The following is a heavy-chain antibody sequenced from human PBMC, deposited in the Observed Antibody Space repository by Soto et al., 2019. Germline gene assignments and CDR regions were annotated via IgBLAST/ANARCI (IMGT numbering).Heavy chain of an antibody. CDR3: ARDGRDYGDYAWSG. V-gene: IGHV3-30-3*01. CDR2: ISYDGSNK. Sequence: QVQLVESGGGVVQPGRSLRLSCAASGFTFSSYAMHWVRQAPGKGLEWVAVISYDGSNKYYADSVKGRFTISRDNSKNTLYLQMNSLRAEDTAVYYCARDGRDYGDYAWSGWGQGTLVTVSS. D-gene: IGHD4-17*01. CDR1: GFTFSSYA. J-gene: IGHJ4*02.